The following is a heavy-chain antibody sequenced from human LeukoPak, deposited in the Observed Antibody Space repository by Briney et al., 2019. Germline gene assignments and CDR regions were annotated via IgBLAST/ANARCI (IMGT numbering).Heavy chain of an antibody. D-gene: IGHD2-2*01. J-gene: IGHJ4*02. V-gene: IGHV1-69*02. CDR3: ARSAPHCSSASCSPVD. Sequence: RSSVKVSCKASGGTFSSYTISWVRQAPGQGLEWMGRIIPILGIANYAQEFQGRVTITADKSTSTAYMELSSLRSEDTAVYYCARSAPHCSSASCSPVDWGQGTLVTVSS. CDR1: GGTFSSYT. CDR2: IIPILGIA.